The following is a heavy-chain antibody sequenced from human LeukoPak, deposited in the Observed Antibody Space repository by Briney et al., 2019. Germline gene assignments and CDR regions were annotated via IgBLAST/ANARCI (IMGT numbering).Heavy chain of an antibody. J-gene: IGHJ4*02. CDR2: IWYDGSNK. CDR1: GFTFSSYG. CDR3: ARSYYYDSSHTVDY. Sequence: GGSLRLSCAASGFTFSSYGMHWVRQAPGKGLEWVAVIWYDGSNKYYADSVKGRFTISRDNSKNTLYLQMNSLRAEDTAVYYRARSYYYDSSHTVDYWDQGTLVTVSS. V-gene: IGHV3-33*01. D-gene: IGHD3-22*01.